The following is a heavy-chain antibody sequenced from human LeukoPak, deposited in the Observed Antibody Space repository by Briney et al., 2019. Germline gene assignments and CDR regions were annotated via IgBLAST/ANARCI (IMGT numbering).Heavy chain of an antibody. D-gene: IGHD6-6*01. V-gene: IGHV3-21*06. CDR2: ISSSSSFI. CDR3: AKNRKSSSSDFDY. CDR1: GFTFSIYS. Sequence: GGSLRLSCAASGFTFSIYSLNWVRQAPGKGLEWVSSISSSSSFISYADSVKGRFTISRDNAKNSLYLQLNSLRAEDTAVYYCAKNRKSSSSDFDYWGQGTLVTVSS. J-gene: IGHJ4*02.